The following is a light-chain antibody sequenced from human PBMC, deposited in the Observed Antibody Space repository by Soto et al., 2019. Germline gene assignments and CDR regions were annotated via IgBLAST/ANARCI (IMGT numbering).Light chain of an antibody. CDR2: KNN. V-gene: IGLV1-47*01. J-gene: IGLJ1*01. Sequence: QSALTQPPSASGTPGLRVTISCSGSTSNIASNFVYWYQQLPGTAPKLLIFKNNLRPSGVPDRFSGSKSGTSASLAISGLRLEYEADYYCVAWDASLSGYVFGTGTKVTVL. CDR3: VAWDASLSGYV. CDR1: TSNIASNF.